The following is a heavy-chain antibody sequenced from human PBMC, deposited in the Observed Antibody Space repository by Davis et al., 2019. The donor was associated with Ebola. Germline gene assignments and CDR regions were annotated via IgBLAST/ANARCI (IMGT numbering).Heavy chain of an antibody. CDR1: GFTFSSYA. D-gene: IGHD3-3*01. Sequence: GGSLRLSCAASGFTFSSYAMHWVRQAPGKGLEWVAVISYDGSNKYYADSVKGRFTISRDNSKNTLYLQMNSLTAEDTAVYYCARDWSVGSSIDYRGQGTLVTVSS. J-gene: IGHJ4*02. CDR3: ARDWSVGSSIDY. V-gene: IGHV3-30-3*01. CDR2: ISYDGSNK.